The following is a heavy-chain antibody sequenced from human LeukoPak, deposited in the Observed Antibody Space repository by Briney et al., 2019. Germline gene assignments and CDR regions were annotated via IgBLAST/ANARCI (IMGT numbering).Heavy chain of an antibody. CDR3: AKWEYTNFFDP. J-gene: IGHJ5*02. V-gene: IGHV4-39*07. Sequence: SETLSLTCTVSDGSISSSNYYWGWIRQPPGKGLEWIGNIYYSGTAYYNPSLKTRVTISVDTSKNHFSLRLSSVTAADTAVYHCAKWEYTNFFDPWGQGTLVTVSS. CDR2: IYYSGTA. CDR1: DGSISSSNYY. D-gene: IGHD2/OR15-2a*01.